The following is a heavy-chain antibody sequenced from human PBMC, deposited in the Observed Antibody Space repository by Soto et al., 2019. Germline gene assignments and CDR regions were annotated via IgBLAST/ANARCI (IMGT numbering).Heavy chain of an antibody. J-gene: IGHJ6*02. CDR1: GFTFSSYG. D-gene: IGHD6-13*01. CDR2: ISSSGSTI. CDR3: ARIIRAAAGFMDV. Sequence: GGSLRLSCAASGFTFSSYGMNWVRQAPGKGLEWVSYISSSGSTIYYADSVKGRFTISRDNAKNSLYLQMNSLRAEDTAVYYCARIIRAAAGFMDVWGQGTTVTVSS. V-gene: IGHV3-48*03.